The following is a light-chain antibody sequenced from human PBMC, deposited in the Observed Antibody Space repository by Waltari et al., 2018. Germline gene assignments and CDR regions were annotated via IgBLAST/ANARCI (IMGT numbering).Light chain of an antibody. CDR1: QSVSKY. J-gene: IGKJ3*01. Sequence: EIVLTQSPATLSLSPGERATLSCRASQSVSKYLAWYQQKPGQAPRLHIYDASNRATGIPARFSGSGSGTDFILTISILEPEDFAVYYCQQRSTWPPFTFGPGTTLDI. CDR3: QQRSTWPPFT. V-gene: IGKV3-11*01. CDR2: DAS.